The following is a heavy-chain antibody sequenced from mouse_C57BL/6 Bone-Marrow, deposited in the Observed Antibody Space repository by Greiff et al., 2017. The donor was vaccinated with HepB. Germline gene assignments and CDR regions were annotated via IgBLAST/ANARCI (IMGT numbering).Heavy chain of an antibody. CDR2: IDPENGDT. J-gene: IGHJ4*01. Sequence: EVQGVESGAELVRPGASVKLSCTASGFNIKDDYMHWVKQRPEQGLEWIGWIDPENGDTEYASKFQGKATITADTSSNTAYLQLSSLTSEDTAVYYCTRSSAWAMDYWGQGTSVTVSS. CDR1: GFNIKDDY. V-gene: IGHV14-4*01. CDR3: TRSSAWAMDY. D-gene: IGHD1-3*01.